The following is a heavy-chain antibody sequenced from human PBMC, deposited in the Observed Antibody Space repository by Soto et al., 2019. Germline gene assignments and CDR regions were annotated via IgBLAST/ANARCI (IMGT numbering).Heavy chain of an antibody. CDR2: IYPGDSDT. CDR1: GDSFTNYW. V-gene: IGHV5-51*01. Sequence: PGESLKISCKGSGDSFTNYWIGWVRQMPWKGLEGMAIIYPGDSDTRYSPSFQGQVTISVDKSISTAYLQWSSLKASDTAMYYCSRVLYRYYYSDVLSKATTLSVYS. CDR3: SRVLYRYYYSDV. J-gene: IGHJ6*03. D-gene: IGHD3-16*02.